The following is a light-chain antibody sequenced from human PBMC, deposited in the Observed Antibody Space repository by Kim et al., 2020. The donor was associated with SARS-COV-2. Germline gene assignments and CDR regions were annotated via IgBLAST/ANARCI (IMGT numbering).Light chain of an antibody. Sequence: GQTARVAGSGDKLGDKSDSWNRQTSGQSPVLGIYQDNRRPSAIPGRCSGSNSGNTDTLTISGTQAMDEADYYCQAWDSSTDVFGPGTKVTVL. CDR1: KLGDKS. CDR2: QDN. J-gene: IGLJ1*01. V-gene: IGLV3-1*01. CDR3: QAWDSSTDV.